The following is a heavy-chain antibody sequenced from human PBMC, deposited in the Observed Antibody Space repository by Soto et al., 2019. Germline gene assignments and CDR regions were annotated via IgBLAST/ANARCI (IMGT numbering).Heavy chain of an antibody. CDR1: GFTFSSYS. V-gene: IGHV3-21*01. CDR3: ARSYGSGSYFSANYYYYGMDV. J-gene: IGHJ6*02. Sequence: GVSLRLSCAASGFTFSSYSMNWVRQAPGKGLEWVSSISSSSSYIYYADSVKGRFTISRDNAKNSLYLQMNSLRAEDTAVYYCARSYGSGSYFSANYYYYGMDVWGRGTTVTVSS. CDR2: ISSSSSYI. D-gene: IGHD3-10*01.